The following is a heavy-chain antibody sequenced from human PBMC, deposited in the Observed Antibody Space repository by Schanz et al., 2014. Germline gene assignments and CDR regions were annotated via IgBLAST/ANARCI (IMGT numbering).Heavy chain of an antibody. V-gene: IGHV3-74*02. J-gene: IGHJ6*02. CDR2: VSRDGSET. CDR3: ARGASRDYFAMDV. CDR1: GLTVGDAW. Sequence: EVRLVESGGGLVKPGGSLRLSCAVSGLTVGDAWMSWVRQAPGKGLLWVSRVSRDGSETTYVDSVRGRFTISRDTAKNTVFLQMNNLRAEDTAVYYCARGASRDYFAMDVWGQGTTVTVSS.